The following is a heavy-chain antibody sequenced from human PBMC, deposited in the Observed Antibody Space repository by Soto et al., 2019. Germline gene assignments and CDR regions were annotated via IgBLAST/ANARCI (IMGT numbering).Heavy chain of an antibody. V-gene: IGHV4-31*03. CDR3: ARTKCSGGSRHQWSLDY. CDR1: GGSITTGGYY. Sequence: SETLPLTCTVSGGSITTGGYYLSWIRQLPGKGLEWVGHIYYSESTYYNPSLKSRVSISLDTSKKQFSLKLSFVTDADTAMYYCARTKCSGGSRHQWSLDYWGQGT. J-gene: IGHJ4*02. CDR2: IYYSEST. D-gene: IGHD2-15*01.